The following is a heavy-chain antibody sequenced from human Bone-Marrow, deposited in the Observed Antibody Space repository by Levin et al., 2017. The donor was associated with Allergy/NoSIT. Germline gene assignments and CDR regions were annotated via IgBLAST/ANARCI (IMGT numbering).Heavy chain of an antibody. CDR1: GIPFSRSG. CDR3: ARDAGTTRLDY. J-gene: IGHJ4*02. Sequence: AGGSLRLSCAASGIPFSRSGMHWVRQAPGKGLEWVAVIWYDGGYKYNEDSVKGRFTISRDNSKNKMYLQMDGLRVEDTAVYYCARDAGTTRLDYWGQGTLVTVSS. D-gene: IGHD3-10*01. CDR2: IWYDGGYK. V-gene: IGHV3-33*01.